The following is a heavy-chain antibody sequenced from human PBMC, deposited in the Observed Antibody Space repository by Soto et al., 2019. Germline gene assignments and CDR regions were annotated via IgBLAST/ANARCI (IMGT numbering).Heavy chain of an antibody. CDR2: MNPKSGYT. Sequence: QVQLVQSGAEVKKPGASVKVSCKTSGYTFTRYDINWVRQATGQGLEWMGWMNPKSGYTGSAQRFQGRMTMTRDTAIDTAYMALSSLRSEDTAIYYCARADGDLDYWGQGTMVTDSS. V-gene: IGHV1-8*01. D-gene: IGHD4-17*01. J-gene: IGHJ4*01. CDR1: GYTFTRYD. CDR3: ARADGDLDY.